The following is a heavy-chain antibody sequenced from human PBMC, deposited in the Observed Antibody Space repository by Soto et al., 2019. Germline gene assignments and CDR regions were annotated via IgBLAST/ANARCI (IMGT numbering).Heavy chain of an antibody. V-gene: IGHV3-53*01. CDR3: GPHPGGGGY. Sequence: EVQLVESGGGLIQPGGSLRLSCAVSGFTVSNNYMSWVRQAPGKGLEGVSVIYSGGYTAYGDSVKGRFTISRDNSKNTQFPQMNRLGPHNPAVFSWGPHPGGGGYWGQGTLVTVSS. CDR1: GFTVSNNY. D-gene: IGHD3-10*01. CDR2: IYSGGYT. J-gene: IGHJ4*02.